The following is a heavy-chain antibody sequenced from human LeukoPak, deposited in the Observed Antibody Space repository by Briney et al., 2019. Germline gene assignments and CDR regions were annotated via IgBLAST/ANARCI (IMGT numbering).Heavy chain of an antibody. J-gene: IGHJ5*02. CDR2: ISAYNGNT. CDR3: ARGGYSYGGEWWFDP. CDR1: GYTLTSYG. D-gene: IGHD5-18*01. V-gene: IGHV1-18*01. Sequence: GASVKVSCKASGYTLTSYGISWVRQAPGQGLEWMGWISAYNGNTNYAQKLQGRVTMTTDTSTSTAYMELRSLRSDDTAVYYCARGGYSYGGEWWFDPWGQGTLVTVSS.